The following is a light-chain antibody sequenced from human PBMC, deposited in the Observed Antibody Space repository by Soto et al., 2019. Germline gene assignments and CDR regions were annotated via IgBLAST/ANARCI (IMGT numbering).Light chain of an antibody. CDR2: DVS. CDR3: SSNTSSSTL. J-gene: IGLJ2*01. Sequence: QSVLTQPASVSGSPGQSITISCTGTSSDVGAYNYVSWYQQHPGKAPKLIIYDVSNRPSGISNRFSGSKSGNTASLTISGFQAEDESDYYCSSNTSSSTLFGGGTKLTVL. V-gene: IGLV2-14*01. CDR1: SSDVGAYNY.